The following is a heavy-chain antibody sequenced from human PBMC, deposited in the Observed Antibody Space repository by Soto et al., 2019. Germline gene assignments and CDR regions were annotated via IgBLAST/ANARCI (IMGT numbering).Heavy chain of an antibody. CDR3: ARAPVPGYRSGGSCYSDYYYGMDV. Sequence: QVQLVQSGAEVKKPGSSVKVSCKASGGTFSSYAISWVRQAPGQGLEWMGGIIPIFGTANYAQKFQGRVTITADESTSTAYMELSSLRSEDTAVYYCARAPVPGYRSGGSCYSDYYYGMDVWGQGTTVTVSS. V-gene: IGHV1-69*12. J-gene: IGHJ6*02. CDR1: GGTFSSYA. CDR2: IIPIFGTA. D-gene: IGHD2-15*01.